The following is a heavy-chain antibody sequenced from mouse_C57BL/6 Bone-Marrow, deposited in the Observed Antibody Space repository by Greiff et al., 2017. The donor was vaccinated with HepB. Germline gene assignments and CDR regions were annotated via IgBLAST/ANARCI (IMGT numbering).Heavy chain of an antibody. V-gene: IGHV5-17*01. CDR1: GFTFSDYG. J-gene: IGHJ4*01. D-gene: IGHD1-1*01. CDR3: ARQDYYGSSSPGAMDY. CDR2: ISSGSSTI. Sequence: EVHLVESGGGLVKPGGSLKLSCAASGFTFSDYGMHWVRQAPEKGLEWVAYISSGSSTIYYADTVKGRFTISRDNAKNTLFLQMTSLRSEDTAMYYCARQDYYGSSSPGAMDYWGQGTSVTVSS.